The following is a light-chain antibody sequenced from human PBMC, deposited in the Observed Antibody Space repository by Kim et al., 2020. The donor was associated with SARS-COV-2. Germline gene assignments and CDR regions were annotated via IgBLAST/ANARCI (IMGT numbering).Light chain of an antibody. CDR1: QSLVNSDGNTY. Sequence: DVVMTQSPLSLPVTLGQPASISCRSSQSLVNSDGNTYLSWFQQRPGQSPRRLIYKVSDRDSGVPDRFSGSGSGTDFTLKISRVEAEDVGVYYCMQGTLWPRTFGQGTKVEIK. CDR2: KVS. V-gene: IGKV2-30*01. CDR3: MQGTLWPRT. J-gene: IGKJ1*01.